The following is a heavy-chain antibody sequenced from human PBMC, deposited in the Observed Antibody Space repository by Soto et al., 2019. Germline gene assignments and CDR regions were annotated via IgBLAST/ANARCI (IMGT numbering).Heavy chain of an antibody. Sequence: QVQLVQSGAEVKKPGASVKVSCQASGYTFTSYGISWVRQAPGQGLEWMGWISAYNGNTNYAQKLQGRVTMTTDTSTSTACMELRSLRSDDTAVYYCAREGYCSGGSCPRYYMDVRGKGTTVTVSS. CDR3: AREGYCSGGSCPRYYMDV. V-gene: IGHV1-18*01. D-gene: IGHD2-15*01. CDR2: ISAYNGNT. J-gene: IGHJ6*03. CDR1: GYTFTSYG.